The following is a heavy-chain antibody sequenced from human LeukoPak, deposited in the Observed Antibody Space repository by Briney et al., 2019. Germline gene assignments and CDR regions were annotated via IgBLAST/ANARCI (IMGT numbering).Heavy chain of an antibody. CDR2: ISSSGSTI. CDR1: GLTFSSYE. CDR3: ARTRKDIVVVVAAAFDY. V-gene: IGHV3-48*03. J-gene: IGHJ4*02. Sequence: GGSLRLSCAASGLTFSSYEMNWVRQAPGKGLEWVSYISSSGSTIYYADSVKGRFTISRDNAKNSLYLQMNSLRAEDTAVYYCARTRKDIVVVVAAAFDYWGQGTLVTVSS. D-gene: IGHD2-15*01.